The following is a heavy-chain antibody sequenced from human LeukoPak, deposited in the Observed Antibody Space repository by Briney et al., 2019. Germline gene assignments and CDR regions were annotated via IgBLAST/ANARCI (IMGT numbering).Heavy chain of an antibody. Sequence: SGGSLRLSCAASGFTLSIYGMSWVRQAPGKGLEWVSGISGSGGSTYYADSVKGRFTISRDNSKNTLYLQMNSLRAEDTAVYYCAKPPDVRGSPYYFDYWGQGTLVTVSS. CDR1: GFTLSIYG. J-gene: IGHJ4*02. V-gene: IGHV3-23*01. D-gene: IGHD3-10*02. CDR3: AKPPDVRGSPYYFDY. CDR2: ISGSGGST.